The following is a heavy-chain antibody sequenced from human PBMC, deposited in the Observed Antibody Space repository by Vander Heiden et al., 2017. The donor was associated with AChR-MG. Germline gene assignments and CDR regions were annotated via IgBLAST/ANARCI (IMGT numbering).Heavy chain of an antibody. CDR3: ARGDVLRFLEWSDYYYGMDV. J-gene: IGHJ6*02. Sequence: QVQLVQSGAEVKKPGASVKVSCKASGYTFTGYYMPWVRQAPGQGLEWMGWINPNSGGTNYAQKFQGRVTMTRDTSISTAYMELSRLRSDDTAVYYCARGDVLRFLEWSDYYYGMDVWGQGTTVTVSS. D-gene: IGHD3-3*01. V-gene: IGHV1-2*02. CDR1: GYTFTGYY. CDR2: INPNSGGT.